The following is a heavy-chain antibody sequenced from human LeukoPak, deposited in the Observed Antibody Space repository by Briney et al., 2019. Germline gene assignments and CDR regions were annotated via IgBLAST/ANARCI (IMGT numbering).Heavy chain of an antibody. J-gene: IGHJ6*04. V-gene: IGHV3-48*04. CDR3: AELGITMIGGV. CDR1: GFTFSTYS. Sequence: GGSLRLSCAVSGFTFSTYSMNWVRQVPGKGLEWISYISSSNTMYYADSVKGRFTISRDNAKNSLYLQMNSLRAEDTAVYYCAELGITMIGGVWGKGTTVTISS. D-gene: IGHD3-10*02. CDR2: ISSSNTM.